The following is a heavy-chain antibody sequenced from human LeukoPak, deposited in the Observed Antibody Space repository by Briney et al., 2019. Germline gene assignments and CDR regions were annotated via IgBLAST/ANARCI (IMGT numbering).Heavy chain of an antibody. CDR3: AKDIQLSA. V-gene: IGHV3-23*01. CDR1: GFNFNDAA. CDR2: IASSGRNT. D-gene: IGHD5-24*01. J-gene: IGHJ3*01. Sequence: GGSLRLSCAASGFNFNDAAMTWVRQAPGKGLEWVSLIASSGRNTYYTDSVRGRFTISRDNSKNTLSLQMNSLRVEDTAMYYCAKDIQLSAWGLGAMVTVSS.